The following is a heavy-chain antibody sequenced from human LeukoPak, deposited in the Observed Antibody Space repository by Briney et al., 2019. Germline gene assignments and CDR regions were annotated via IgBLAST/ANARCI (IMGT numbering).Heavy chain of an antibody. Sequence: PGGSLRLSCAASGFTFSSYAMSWVRQAPGKGLEWVSAISGSGGSTYYADSVKGRFTISRDNSKNTLYLQMNSLRAEDTAVYYCAKDQLEDTAMVTAFDYWGQGTLVTVSS. J-gene: IGHJ4*02. CDR3: AKDQLEDTAMVTAFDY. D-gene: IGHD5-18*01. CDR1: GFTFSSYA. V-gene: IGHV3-23*01. CDR2: ISGSGGST.